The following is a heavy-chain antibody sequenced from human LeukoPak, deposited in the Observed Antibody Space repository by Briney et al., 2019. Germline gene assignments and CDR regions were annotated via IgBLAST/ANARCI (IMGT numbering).Heavy chain of an antibody. J-gene: IGHJ4*02. V-gene: IGHV3-30-3*01. CDR3: ARGYRSSTSCSLDY. CDR1: GFTFSSYA. D-gene: IGHD2-2*01. Sequence: GGSLRLSCAASGFTFSSYAMHWVRQAPGKGLEWVAVISYDGSNKYYADSVKGRFTISRDNSKNTLYLQMNSLRAEDTAVYYCARGYRSSTSCSLDYWGQGTLVTVSS. CDR2: ISYDGSNK.